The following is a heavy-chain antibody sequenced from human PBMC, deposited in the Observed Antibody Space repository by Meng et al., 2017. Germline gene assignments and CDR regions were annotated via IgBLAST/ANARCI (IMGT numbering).Heavy chain of an antibody. J-gene: IGHJ4*02. D-gene: IGHD3-10*01. Sequence: QVALQEGGEGLLKPSETLSLTCAVYGGSFSGYYWSWIRQPPGKGLEWIGEINHSGSTNYNPSLKSRVTISVDTSKNQFSLKLSSVTAADTAVYYCARVPGGIGAADYWGQGTLVTVSS. CDR1: GGSFSGYY. V-gene: IGHV4-34*01. CDR2: INHSGST. CDR3: ARVPGGIGAADY.